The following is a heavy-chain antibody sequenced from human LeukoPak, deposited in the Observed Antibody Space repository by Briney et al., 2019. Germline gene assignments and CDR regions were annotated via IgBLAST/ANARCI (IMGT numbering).Heavy chain of an antibody. D-gene: IGHD6-13*01. V-gene: IGHV3-53*01. J-gene: IGHJ4*02. CDR2: IYSGGTT. Sequence: GGSLRLSCAASGFTFSDYYMSWIRQAPGKGLEWVSVIYSGGTTYYADSVKGRFTISRDNSKNTLYLQMNSLRAEDTAVYYCASGIAAGHYFDYWGQGTLVTVSS. CDR3: ASGIAAGHYFDY. CDR1: GFTFSDYY.